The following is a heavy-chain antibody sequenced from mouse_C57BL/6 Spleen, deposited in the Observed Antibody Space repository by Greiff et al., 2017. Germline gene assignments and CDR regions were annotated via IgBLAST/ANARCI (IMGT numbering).Heavy chain of an antibody. Sequence: EVQGVESGGGLVKPGGSLKLSCAASGFTFSSYAMSWVRQTPEKRLEWVATISDGGSYTYYPDNVKGRFTISRDNAKNNLYLQMSHLKSEDTAMYYCARAYYYGSSYGYFDVWGTGTTVTVSS. CDR1: GFTFSSYA. CDR3: ARAYYYGSSYGYFDV. D-gene: IGHD1-1*01. CDR2: ISDGGSYT. J-gene: IGHJ1*03. V-gene: IGHV5-4*01.